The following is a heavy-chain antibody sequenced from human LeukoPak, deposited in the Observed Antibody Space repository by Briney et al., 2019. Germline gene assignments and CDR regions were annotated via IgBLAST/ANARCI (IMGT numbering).Heavy chain of an antibody. J-gene: IGHJ4*02. CDR2: IYYSGST. CDR1: GGSISSYY. CDR3: ARDRDAYNVFDY. V-gene: IGHV4-59*01. D-gene: IGHD5-24*01. Sequence: PSETLSLTCTVSGGSISSYYWSWIRQPPGKGLEWIGYIYYSGSTNYNPSLKSRVTISVDTSKNQFSLKLSSVTAADTAVYYCARDRDAYNVFDYWGQGTLVTVSS.